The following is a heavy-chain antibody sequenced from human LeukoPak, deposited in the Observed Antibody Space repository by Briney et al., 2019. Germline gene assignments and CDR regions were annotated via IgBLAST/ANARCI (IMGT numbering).Heavy chain of an antibody. CDR1: GYTFTSYG. J-gene: IGHJ4*02. D-gene: IGHD1-26*01. Sequence: ASVKVSCKASGYTFTSYGISWARQAPGQGLEWLGWISAFNGNTHYAQNLQGRVTMTTDTSTSTAYMELGSLRSDDTAVYYCARDRGGGSYYRLWGQGTLVTVSS. V-gene: IGHV1-18*01. CDR2: ISAFNGNT. CDR3: ARDRGGGSYYRL.